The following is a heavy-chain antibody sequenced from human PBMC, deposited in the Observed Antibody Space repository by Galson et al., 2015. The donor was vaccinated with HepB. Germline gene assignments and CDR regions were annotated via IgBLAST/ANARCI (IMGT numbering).Heavy chain of an antibody. V-gene: IGHV2-70*04. CDR1: GFSLNSREPR. Sequence: PALVKPTQPLTLTCTFSGFSLNSREPRVSWIRQPPGKALEWLARIEWDNKKFYSASLKTRLTISKDTSKNQVGLTLTNVDPVDTATYYCVRIGPAAVDSWGLGTLVTVSS. CDR3: VRIGPAAVDS. J-gene: IGHJ5*02. CDR2: IEWDNKK. D-gene: IGHD6-13*01.